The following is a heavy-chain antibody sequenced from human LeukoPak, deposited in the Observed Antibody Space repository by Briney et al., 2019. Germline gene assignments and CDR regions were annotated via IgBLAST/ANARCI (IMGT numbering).Heavy chain of an antibody. CDR2: IYTSGST. CDR1: GGSISSYY. D-gene: IGHD3-22*01. J-gene: IGHJ4*02. CDR3: ARDAHYYDSSGYYYSPYYSDY. V-gene: IGHV4-4*07. Sequence: SETLSLTCTVSGGSISSYYWSWIRQPAGKGLEWIGRIYTSGSTNYNPSLKSRVTMSVDTSKNQFSLKLSSVTAADTAVYYCARDAHYYDSSGYYYSPYYSDYWGQGTLVTVSS.